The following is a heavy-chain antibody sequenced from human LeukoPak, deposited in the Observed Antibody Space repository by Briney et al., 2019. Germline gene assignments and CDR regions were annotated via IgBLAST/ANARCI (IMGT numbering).Heavy chain of an antibody. Sequence: SETLSLTCTVSGASISGYFWSWIRQPPGKGLEWIGYISSSGNTNYNPSLKSRVTILVDTSKNRFSLKLSSVTAADTAVYFCARDSLTYGMDVWGQGTTVTVSS. J-gene: IGHJ6*02. CDR2: ISSSGNT. CDR1: GASISGYF. V-gene: IGHV4-59*01. CDR3: ARDSLTYGMDV.